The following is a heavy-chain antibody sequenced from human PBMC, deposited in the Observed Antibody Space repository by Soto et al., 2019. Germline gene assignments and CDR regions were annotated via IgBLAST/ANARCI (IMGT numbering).Heavy chain of an antibody. CDR2: ISSAGRT. CDR1: GFTFSNYA. D-gene: IGHD6-19*01. CDR3: AKAESSYASGWYAY. Sequence: EVQLLESGGGLVQPGGSLRLSCVASGFTFSNYAMSWVRQAPGKGLEWVSAISSAGRTYYADSVKGRFTISRDNSKNTLYLQMNSLRAEDTAVHYCAKAESSYASGWYAYWCPATLVTVSS. J-gene: IGHJ4*02. V-gene: IGHV3-23*01.